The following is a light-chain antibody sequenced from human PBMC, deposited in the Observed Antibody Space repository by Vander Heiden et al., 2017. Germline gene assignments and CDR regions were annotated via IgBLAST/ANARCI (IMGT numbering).Light chain of an antibody. Sequence: EIVLTQSPATLSLSPGERATLSCRASQSVSSYLAWYQQKPCQAPRLLIYDASNRATGIPARFSGSGSGTDFTLTISSLEPEDFAVYYCQQRSNWWTFGQGTKVXIK. V-gene: IGKV3-11*01. J-gene: IGKJ1*01. CDR2: DAS. CDR1: QSVSSY. CDR3: QQRSNWWT.